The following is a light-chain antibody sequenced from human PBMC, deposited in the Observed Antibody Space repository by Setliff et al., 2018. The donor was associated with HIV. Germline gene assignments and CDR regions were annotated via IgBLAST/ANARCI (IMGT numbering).Light chain of an antibody. J-gene: IGLJ1*01. V-gene: IGLV2-14*03. Sequence: QSVLTQPASVSGSPGQSITISCTGTSSDVGGDKYVSWYQQHPGKAPKLMIYDVSDRPSGVSNRFSGSKSGNTASLTISGLQAEDEADYFCSSYTSSSTLFYVFGTGTKVTVL. CDR1: SSDVGGDKY. CDR3: SSYTSSSTLFYV. CDR2: DVS.